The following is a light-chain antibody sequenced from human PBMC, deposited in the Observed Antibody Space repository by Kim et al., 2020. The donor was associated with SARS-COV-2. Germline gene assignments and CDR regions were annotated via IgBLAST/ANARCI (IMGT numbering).Light chain of an antibody. CDR1: SSDVGSYNL. Sequence: QSALTQPASVSGSPGQSITISCTGTSSDVGSYNLVPWYQQHPGKAPKLMIYEVSKRPSGVSNRFSGSKSGNTASLTISGLQAEDEADYYCCTYAGSRTYVFGTGTKVTVL. J-gene: IGLJ1*01. CDR2: EVS. V-gene: IGLV2-23*02. CDR3: CTYAGSRTYV.